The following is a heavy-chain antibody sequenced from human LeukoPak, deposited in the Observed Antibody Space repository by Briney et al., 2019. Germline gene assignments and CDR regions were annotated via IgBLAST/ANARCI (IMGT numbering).Heavy chain of an antibody. CDR3: ARDLTTLRSGMDV. Sequence: GGSLRLSCAASGFTFSSYEMNWVRQAPGKGLEWVSYISSSGSTIYYADSVKGRFTISRDNAKNSLYLQMNSLRAEDTAVYYCARDLTTLRSGMDVWGQGTTVNVSS. CDR1: GFTFSSYE. J-gene: IGHJ6*02. CDR2: ISSSGSTI. D-gene: IGHD1-1*01. V-gene: IGHV3-48*03.